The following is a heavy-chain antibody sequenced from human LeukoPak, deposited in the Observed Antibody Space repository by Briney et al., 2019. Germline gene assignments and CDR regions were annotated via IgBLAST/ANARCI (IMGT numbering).Heavy chain of an antibody. CDR3: ARGGYYDSSGYYYPPGDY. Sequence: GGSLRLSCAASGFTFSSYWMYWVRQAPGKGLVWVSRINIDGSSTMYADSVKGRFTISRDNAKHTLYLQMNSLRAEDTAVYYCARGGYYDSSGYYYPPGDYWGQGTLVTVSS. J-gene: IGHJ4*02. D-gene: IGHD3-22*01. CDR1: GFTFSSYW. V-gene: IGHV3-74*03. CDR2: INIDGSST.